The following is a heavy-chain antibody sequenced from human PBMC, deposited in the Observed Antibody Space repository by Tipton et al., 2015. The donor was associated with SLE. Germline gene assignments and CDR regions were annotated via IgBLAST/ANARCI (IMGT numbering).Heavy chain of an antibody. V-gene: IGHV4-59*01. CDR3: ARGFGEFGY. Sequence: TLSLTCTVSGGPISSYYWTWIRQPPGKGLEWIGYIYYSGSTNYNPSLKSRLTISVDTSKNQFSLKLSSVTAADTAVYYCARGFGEFGYWGQGTLVTVSS. D-gene: IGHD3-10*01. J-gene: IGHJ4*02. CDR2: IYYSGST. CDR1: GGPISSYY.